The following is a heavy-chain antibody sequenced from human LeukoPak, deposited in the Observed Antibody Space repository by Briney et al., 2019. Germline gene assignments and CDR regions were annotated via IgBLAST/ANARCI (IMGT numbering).Heavy chain of an antibody. Sequence: GASLNISCKGSGYCFTSYWICWVRQLPEKGLEWLGIIYPGDSDTRYSPSFQGQVTISADKSISTAYLQWSSLKASDTAMYYCLRLGELSPQDFDYWGEGTLVTVSS. J-gene: IGHJ4*02. V-gene: IGHV5-51*01. D-gene: IGHD3-16*02. CDR2: IYPGDSDT. CDR1: GYCFTSYW. CDR3: LRLGELSPQDFDY.